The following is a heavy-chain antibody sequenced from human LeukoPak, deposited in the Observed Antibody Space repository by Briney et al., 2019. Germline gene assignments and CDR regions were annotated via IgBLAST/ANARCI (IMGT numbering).Heavy chain of an antibody. J-gene: IGHJ4*02. Sequence: PGGSLRLSCAASGFIFSSYSMNWVRQAPGKGLEWVGRIKSITHGGTTDYAAPVKGRFTISRDDSKNTLYLQMDSLKTEDTAVYYCSTDAGLRALGGQGTLVTVSS. D-gene: IGHD1-14*01. CDR3: STDAGLRAL. CDR1: GFIFSSYS. V-gene: IGHV3-15*01. CDR2: IKSITHGGTT.